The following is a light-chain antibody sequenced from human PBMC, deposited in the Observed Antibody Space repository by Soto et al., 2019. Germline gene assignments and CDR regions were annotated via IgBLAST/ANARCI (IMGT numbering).Light chain of an antibody. CDR2: SDI. V-gene: IGLV1-40*01. Sequence: QSVLTQPPSVSGAPGQRLTISCTGSSSNIGAGYDVHWYQQFPGTAPKLLIFSDINRPSGVPARFSASKSGASASLAISGLQAEDEAAYYCQSYDSVLSASVFGGGTKLTVL. CDR1: SSNIGAGYD. J-gene: IGLJ2*01. CDR3: QSYDSVLSASV.